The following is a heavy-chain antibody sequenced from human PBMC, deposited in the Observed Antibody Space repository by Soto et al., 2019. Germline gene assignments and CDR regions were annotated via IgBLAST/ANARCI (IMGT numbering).Heavy chain of an antibody. D-gene: IGHD3-22*01. Sequence: GSLRLSCKASGYTFNKYWIGWVRQMPEKGLEWMGIIYPGDSDTRYSPSFQGHVTISADKSINTAYLQWSSLEAADTAMYYCTRRGDSGGYMDYWGQGILVTVSS. CDR1: GYTFNKYW. CDR3: TRRGDSGGYMDY. J-gene: IGHJ4*02. CDR2: IYPGDSDT. V-gene: IGHV5-51*01.